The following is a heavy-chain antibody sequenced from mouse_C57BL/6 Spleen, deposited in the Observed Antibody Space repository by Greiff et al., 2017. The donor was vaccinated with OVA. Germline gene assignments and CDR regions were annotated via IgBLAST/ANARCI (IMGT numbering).Heavy chain of an antibody. V-gene: IGHV1-31*01. CDR1: GYSFTGYY. J-gene: IGHJ1*03. CDR3: ASYDYDGGYWYFDV. CDR2: IYPYNGVS. D-gene: IGHD2-4*01. Sequence: EVQRQRSGPELVKPGASVKISCKASGYSFTGYYMHWVKQSHGNILDWIGYIYPYNGVSSYNQKFKGKATLTVDKSSSTAYMELRSLTSEDSAVYYCASYDYDGGYWYFDVWGTGTTVTVSS.